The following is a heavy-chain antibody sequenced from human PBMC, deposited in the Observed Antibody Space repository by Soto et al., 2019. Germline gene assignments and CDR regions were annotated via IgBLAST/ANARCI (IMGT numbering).Heavy chain of an antibody. Sequence: GGSLRLSCAASGFTFSSYAMSWVRQAPGKGLEWVSAISGSGGSTYYADSVKGRFTISRDNSKNTLYLQMNSLRAEDTAVYYCAKDDNAGDYDSSGYYYDAFDIWGQGTMVTVSS. V-gene: IGHV3-23*01. CDR1: GFTFSSYA. D-gene: IGHD3-22*01. CDR3: AKDDNAGDYDSSGYYYDAFDI. CDR2: ISGSGGST. J-gene: IGHJ3*02.